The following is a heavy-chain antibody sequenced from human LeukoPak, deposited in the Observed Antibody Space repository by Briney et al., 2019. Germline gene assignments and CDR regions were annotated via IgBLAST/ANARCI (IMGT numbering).Heavy chain of an antibody. CDR1: GGTFSTYA. Sequence: SVKVSCKASGGTFSTYAISWVRQAPGQGLEWMGGVIPILGTANYAQKFQGRVTITADESTSTAYMELSSLRSEDTAMYYCATSPTSDSPGYWGQGTLVTVSS. CDR3: ATSPTSDSPGY. D-gene: IGHD2-21*02. J-gene: IGHJ4*02. CDR2: VIPILGTA. V-gene: IGHV1-69*13.